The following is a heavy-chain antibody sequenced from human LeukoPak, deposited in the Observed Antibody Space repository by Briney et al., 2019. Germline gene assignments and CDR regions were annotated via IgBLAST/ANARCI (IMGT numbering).Heavy chain of an antibody. CDR3: ARDSGPLYGSGSYPFDY. CDR1: GFTVSSNY. Sequence: GGSLRLSCAASGFTVSSNYMSWVRQAPGKGLEWVSVIYSGGSTYYADSVKGRFTISRDNSKNTLYLQMNSLRAEDTAVYYCARDSGPLYGSGSYPFDYWGQGTLVTVSS. V-gene: IGHV3-66*01. D-gene: IGHD3-10*01. J-gene: IGHJ4*02. CDR2: IYSGGST.